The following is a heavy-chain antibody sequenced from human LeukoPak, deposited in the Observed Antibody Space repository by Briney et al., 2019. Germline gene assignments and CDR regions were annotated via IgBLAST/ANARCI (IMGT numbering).Heavy chain of an antibody. CDR1: RFPFSDYH. CDR2: ISNDGDNK. CDR3: ARESGTSGRAGYFDY. V-gene: IGHV3-30*03. J-gene: IGHJ4*02. Sequence: PGRSLRLSCAASRFPFSDYHMHWFRQAPGEGLEWVALISNDGDNKVYADSVKGRFTISRDSSKNTPYLQMSSLNTDDTAVYYCARESGTSGRAGYFDYWGQGSLVTVSS. D-gene: IGHD1-7*01.